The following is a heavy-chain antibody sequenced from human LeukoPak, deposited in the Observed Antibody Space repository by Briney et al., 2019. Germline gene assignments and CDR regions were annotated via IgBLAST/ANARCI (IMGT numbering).Heavy chain of an antibody. V-gene: IGHV4-59*01. CDR2: IYYSGST. CDR3: ARGAWVSPLVRGANFDY. D-gene: IGHD3-10*01. CDR1: GGSISSYY. Sequence: SETLSLTCTVSGGSISSYYWSWIRQPPGKGLEWIGYIYYSGSTNYNPSLKSRVTISVDTSKNQFSLKLSSVTAADTAVYYCARGAWVSPLVRGANFDYWGQGTLVTVSS. J-gene: IGHJ4*02.